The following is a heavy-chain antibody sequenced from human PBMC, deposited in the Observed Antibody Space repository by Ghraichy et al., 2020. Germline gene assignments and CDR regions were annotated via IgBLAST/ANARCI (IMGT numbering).Heavy chain of an antibody. J-gene: IGHJ4*02. V-gene: IGHV3-23*01. Sequence: GGSLRLSCAASGFTFSSYAMSWVRQAPGKGLEWVSAISGSGGSTYYADSVKGRFTISRDNSKNTLYLQMNSLRAEDTAVYYCARSPPLNIAADYYFDYWGQGTLVTVSS. CDR1: GFTFSSYA. CDR2: ISGSGGST. D-gene: IGHD6-13*01. CDR3: ARSPPLNIAADYYFDY.